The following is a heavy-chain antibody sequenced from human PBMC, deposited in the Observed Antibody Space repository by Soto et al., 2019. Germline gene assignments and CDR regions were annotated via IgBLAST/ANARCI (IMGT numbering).Heavy chain of an antibody. Sequence: EVQLVESGGGLVQPGGSLRLSCVASGFRFTSYWMSWVRQAPGKGLERVANIKPDGSEKAYVDSVKGRFIISRDNAKNSLFLQMNSLRAEDTAVYYCARDPGYSAFDIWGQGTMVTVSS. J-gene: IGHJ3*02. CDR1: GFRFTSYW. V-gene: IGHV3-7*01. CDR2: IKPDGSEK. D-gene: IGHD5-18*01. CDR3: ARDPGYSAFDI.